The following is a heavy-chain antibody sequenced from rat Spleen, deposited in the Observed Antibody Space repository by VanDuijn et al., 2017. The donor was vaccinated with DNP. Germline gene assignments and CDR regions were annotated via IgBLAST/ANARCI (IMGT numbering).Heavy chain of an antibody. CDR1: GFTFSDYY. D-gene: IGHD4-2*01. V-gene: IGHV5-25*01. CDR2: ISTSVGST. Sequence: EVQLVESGGGLVQPGRSLKLSCAASGFTFSDYYMAWVRQAPTKGLECVASISTSVGSTYYRDSVKGRFTVSRDNAKSTLYLQMDSLRSEDTATYYCARRPTGDAMDAWGQGTSVTVSS. CDR3: ARRPTGDAMDA. J-gene: IGHJ4*01.